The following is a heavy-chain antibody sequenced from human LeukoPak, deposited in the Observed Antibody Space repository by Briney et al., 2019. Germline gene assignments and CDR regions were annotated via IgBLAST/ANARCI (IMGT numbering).Heavy chain of an antibody. CDR2: ISYDGSNK. J-gene: IGHJ5*02. Sequence: GGSLRLSCAASGFTFSSYSMNWVRQAPGKGLEWVAVISYDGSNKYYADSVKGRFTISRDNSKNTLYLQMNSLRAEDTAVYYCARDRATVTTEYWFDPWGQGTLVTVSS. CDR3: ARDRATVTTEYWFDP. V-gene: IGHV3-30*03. CDR1: GFTFSSYS. D-gene: IGHD4-4*01.